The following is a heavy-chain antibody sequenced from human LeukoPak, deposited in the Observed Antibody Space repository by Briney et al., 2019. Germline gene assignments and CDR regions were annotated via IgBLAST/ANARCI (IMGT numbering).Heavy chain of an antibody. D-gene: IGHD3-10*01. V-gene: IGHV3-7*01. CDR2: IKPDGSAQ. Sequence: GGSLRLSCAASGFTFSNYWMTWVRQAPGKGLEWVANIKPDGSAQYYADSVRGRFTISRDNSKNTLYLQMNSLRAEDTAVYYCVRFVGGDFYGRFDHWGQGTLVTVSS. CDR3: VRFVGGDFYGRFDH. J-gene: IGHJ4*02. CDR1: GFTFSNYW.